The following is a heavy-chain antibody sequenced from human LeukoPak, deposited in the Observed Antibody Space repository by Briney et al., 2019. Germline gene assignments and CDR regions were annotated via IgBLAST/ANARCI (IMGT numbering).Heavy chain of an antibody. CDR1: GFTFSSYG. Sequence: GGSLRLSCAASGFTFSSYGMSWVRQAPGKGLEWVSAISGSGGSTYYADSVKGRFTISRDNSKNTLYLQMNSLRAEDTAVYYCAKDRGVVVVAALQYYYYYYMDVWGKGTTVTISS. CDR3: AKDRGVVVVAALQYYYYYYMDV. J-gene: IGHJ6*03. CDR2: ISGSGGST. V-gene: IGHV3-23*01. D-gene: IGHD2-15*01.